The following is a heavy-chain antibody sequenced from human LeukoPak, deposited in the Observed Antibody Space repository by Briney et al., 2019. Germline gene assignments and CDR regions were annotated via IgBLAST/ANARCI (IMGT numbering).Heavy chain of an antibody. V-gene: IGHV3-21*01. CDR1: GFTFSSYS. D-gene: IGHD3-22*01. Sequence: GGSLRLSCEASGFTFSSYSMNWVRQAPGKGLEWVSSISGSSSYIYYADSVKGRFTISRDNAKNSLYLQMNSLRAGDTALYYCARHVVAVGFDYWGQGTLVTVSS. CDR3: ARHVVAVGFDY. CDR2: ISGSSSYI. J-gene: IGHJ4*02.